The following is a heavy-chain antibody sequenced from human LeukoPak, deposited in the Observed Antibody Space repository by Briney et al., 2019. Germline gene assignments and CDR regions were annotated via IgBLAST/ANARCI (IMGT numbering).Heavy chain of an antibody. Sequence: PSETLSLTCTVSGGSISSSSYYWGWIRQPPGKGLEWIGSIYHSGSTYYNPSLKSRVTISVDTSKNQFSLKLSSVTAADTAVYYCARTPNWWMTQTSHYYFDYWGQGTLVTVSS. CDR2: IYHSGST. J-gene: IGHJ4*02. CDR1: GGSISSSSYY. V-gene: IGHV4-39*07. D-gene: IGHD2-8*02. CDR3: ARTPNWWMTQTSHYYFDY.